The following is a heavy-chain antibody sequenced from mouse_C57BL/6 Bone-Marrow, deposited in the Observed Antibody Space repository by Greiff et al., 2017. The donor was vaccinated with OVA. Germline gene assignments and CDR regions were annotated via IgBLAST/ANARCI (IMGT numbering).Heavy chain of an antibody. CDR3: DSWDRRGFDY. CDR2: IYPRSGNT. CDR1: GYTFTSYG. J-gene: IGHJ2*01. Sequence: LVESGAELARPGASVKLSCKASGYTFTSYGISWVKQRTGQGLEWIGEIYPRSGNTYYNEKFKGKATLTADKSSSTAYMELRSLTSEDSAVYFCDSWDRRGFDYWGQGTTLTVSS. D-gene: IGHD3-3*01. V-gene: IGHV1-81*01.